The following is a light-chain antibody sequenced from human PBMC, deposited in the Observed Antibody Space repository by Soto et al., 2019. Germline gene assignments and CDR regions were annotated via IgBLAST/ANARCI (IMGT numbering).Light chain of an antibody. CDR3: QPYNNWPPWT. V-gene: IGKV3-15*01. J-gene: IGKJ1*01. CDR1: QSVSSN. Sequence: EIVMTQSTATLSVSPGERATLSCRASQSVSSNLAWYQQKTGQAPRLLIYGASTRATGIPARFSGSGSGTELTLTRSSLQSEDFAVYFCQPYNNWPPWTFGQGTKVEIK. CDR2: GAS.